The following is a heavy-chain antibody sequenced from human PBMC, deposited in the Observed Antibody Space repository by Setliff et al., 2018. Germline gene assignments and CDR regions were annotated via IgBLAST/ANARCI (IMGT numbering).Heavy chain of an antibody. Sequence: GGSLRLSCAASGFTFSPYGMHWVRQAPGKGLEWVAVIWYDGSHEFYADSVKGRFTISRDNSENTLYLQMNSLRAEDTAVYYCAKASDSSGYYAFDIWGQGTMVTVSS. CDR2: IWYDGSHE. J-gene: IGHJ3*02. D-gene: IGHD3-22*01. V-gene: IGHV3-33*06. CDR3: AKASDSSGYYAFDI. CDR1: GFTFSPYG.